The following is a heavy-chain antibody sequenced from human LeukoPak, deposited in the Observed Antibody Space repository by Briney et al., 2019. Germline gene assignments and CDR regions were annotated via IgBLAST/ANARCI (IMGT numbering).Heavy chain of an antibody. D-gene: IGHD3-3*01. Sequence: KPGGFLRLSCAASGFTFSDYNMRWIRQAPGKGLEWVSYISSSSSYTNYADSVKGRFTISRDNAKKSLYLQMSSLRAEGSAIYYCARDRGDYDFWSGSPIDSWGQGTLVTVSS. CDR2: ISSSSSYT. CDR3: ARDRGDYDFWSGSPIDS. V-gene: IGHV3-11*06. CDR1: GFTFSDYN. J-gene: IGHJ4*02.